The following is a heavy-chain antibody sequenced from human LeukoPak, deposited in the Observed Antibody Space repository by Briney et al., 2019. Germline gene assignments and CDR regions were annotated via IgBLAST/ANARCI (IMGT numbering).Heavy chain of an antibody. CDR3: ARAPRWSGYHNYFDY. V-gene: IGHV3-74*01. D-gene: IGHD3-3*01. CDR1: GFTFSNYW. J-gene: IGHJ4*02. CDR2: INSDGSST. Sequence: GGSLRLSCAASGFTFSNYWMHWVRQAPGKGLVWVSRINSDGSSTSYADSVKGRFTISRDNSKNTLYLQMNSLRAEDTAVYYCARAPRWSGYHNYFDYWGQGTLVTVSS.